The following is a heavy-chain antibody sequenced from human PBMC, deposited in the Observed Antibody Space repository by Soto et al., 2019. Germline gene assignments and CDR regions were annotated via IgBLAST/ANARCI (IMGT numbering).Heavy chain of an antibody. Sequence: SETLSLTCTVSGCSISSYYWSWIRQPPGKGLEWIGYIYYSGSTNYNPSLKSRVTISVDTSKNQFSLKLSSVTAADTAVYYCARGVWRQFDYWGQGTLVTVSS. J-gene: IGHJ4*02. CDR2: IYYSGST. CDR1: GCSISSYY. V-gene: IGHV4-59*08. CDR3: ARGVWRQFDY. D-gene: IGHD3-3*01.